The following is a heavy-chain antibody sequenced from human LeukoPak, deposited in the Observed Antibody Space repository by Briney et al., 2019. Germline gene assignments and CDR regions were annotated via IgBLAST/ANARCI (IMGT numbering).Heavy chain of an antibody. CDR1: GFTLSNYS. CDR2: ISRSSSII. J-gene: IGHJ3*02. V-gene: IGHV3-48*01. Sequence: GGSLRLSCAASGFTLSNYSMNWVRQAPGKGLEWVSYISRSSSIIYYADSVKGRFTISRDNAKSSLYLQMNSLRAEDTAVYYCARAKRNAFDIWGQGTMVTVSS. CDR3: ARAKRNAFDI.